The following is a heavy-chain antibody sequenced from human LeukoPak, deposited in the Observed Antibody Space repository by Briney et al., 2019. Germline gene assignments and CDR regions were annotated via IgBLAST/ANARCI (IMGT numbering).Heavy chain of an antibody. J-gene: IGHJ6*03. CDR3: ARGRRTVVTPGYYYYYMDV. CDR2: INPNSGDT. D-gene: IGHD4-23*01. V-gene: IGHV1-8*03. Sequence: ASVKVSCKASRYTFTGYYIHWVRLAPGQGLEWMGWINPNSGDTNYAQKFQGRVTITRNTSISTAYMELSSLRSEDTAVYYCARGRRTVVTPGYYYYYMDVWGKGTTVTVSS. CDR1: RYTFTGYY.